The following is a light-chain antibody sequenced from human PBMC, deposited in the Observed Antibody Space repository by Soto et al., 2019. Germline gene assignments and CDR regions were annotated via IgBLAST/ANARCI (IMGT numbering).Light chain of an antibody. CDR3: CSYAGSYTYV. V-gene: IGLV2-11*01. Sequence: HSVLNQACSVFRAPGQSVTLSFPGNSRVVGGYNYVSWYQQHPGKAPKLMIYDVSKRPSGVPDRFSGSKSGNTASLTISGLQAEDEADYYCCSYAGSYTYVFGTGTKVTVL. CDR1: SRVVGGYNY. CDR2: DVS. J-gene: IGLJ1*01.